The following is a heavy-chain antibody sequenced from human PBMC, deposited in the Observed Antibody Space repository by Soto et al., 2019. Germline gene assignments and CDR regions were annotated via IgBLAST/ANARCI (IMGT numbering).Heavy chain of an antibody. D-gene: IGHD1-26*01. CDR1: GGSISSVGYY. Sequence: QVQLQESGPGLVKPSQTLSLTCTVSGGSISSVGYYWNWIRQHPGKDLEWVGYISYSGITPQNPSLKIRLXISXDXFKNQFSLKLSSVTPADTAVYYCSREVGDLGPRFDPWGQGTLVTVSS. J-gene: IGHJ5*02. CDR2: ISYSGIT. CDR3: SREVGDLGPRFDP. V-gene: IGHV4-31*03.